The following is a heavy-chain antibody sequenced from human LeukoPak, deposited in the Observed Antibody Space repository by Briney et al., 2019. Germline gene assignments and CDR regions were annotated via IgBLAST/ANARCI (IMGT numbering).Heavy chain of an antibody. Sequence: SQTPSLTCVISGDSVSSNSAAWNWIRQSPSRGLEWLGRTYYRSRWHEDCAEFVKSRLTINPDTSKNQFSLQLNSVTPEDTAVYYCVRGGHYAMDVWGQGTTVTVSS. J-gene: IGHJ6*02. CDR2: TYYRSRWHE. V-gene: IGHV6-1*01. CDR1: GDSVSSNSAA. CDR3: VRGGHYAMDV.